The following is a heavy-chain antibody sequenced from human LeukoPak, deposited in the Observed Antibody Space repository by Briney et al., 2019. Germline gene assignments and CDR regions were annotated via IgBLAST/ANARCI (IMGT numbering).Heavy chain of an antibody. CDR3: ARHDNDDDFDY. Sequence: ASVKVSCMASGYTFTRYAINWLRQAPGQGLEWMGWINMYTANPAYAQGFTERFVFSLDTSVTTAYLQISNLKTEDTAVYYCARHDNDDDFDYWGQGTLVTVS. V-gene: IGHV7-4-1*02. J-gene: IGHJ4*02. CDR1: GYTFTRYA. D-gene: IGHD3-16*01. CDR2: INMYTANP.